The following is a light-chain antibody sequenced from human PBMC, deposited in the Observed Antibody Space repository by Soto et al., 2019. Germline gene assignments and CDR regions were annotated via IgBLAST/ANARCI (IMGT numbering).Light chain of an antibody. J-gene: IGLJ1*01. CDR3: ATWDDRLNGYV. Sequence: QSALAQPASVSGSPGQSITISCTGTSSDIGDSNFVSWYQHHPGKAPKLLIYDVSDRPSRISSRFSGSKSANTASLTISGLQAEDEADYYCATWDDRLNGYVFGSGTKLTVL. CDR1: SSDIGDSNF. V-gene: IGLV2-14*01. CDR2: DVS.